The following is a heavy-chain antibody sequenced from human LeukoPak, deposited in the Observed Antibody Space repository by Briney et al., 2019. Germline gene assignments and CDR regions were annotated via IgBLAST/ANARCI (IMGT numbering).Heavy chain of an antibody. Sequence: GGSLRLSCAASGFTFGTYIMRWVRQAPGKGLEWVSSISGGNTDYADSVKGRFTISSDNSKKTLYLQMNSLRVEDTAVYYCAKGGPGGSSNTWGQGTLVTVSS. J-gene: IGHJ5*02. V-gene: IGHV3-23*01. CDR2: ISGGNT. CDR3: AKGGPGGSSNT. CDR1: GFTFGTYI. D-gene: IGHD2-2*01.